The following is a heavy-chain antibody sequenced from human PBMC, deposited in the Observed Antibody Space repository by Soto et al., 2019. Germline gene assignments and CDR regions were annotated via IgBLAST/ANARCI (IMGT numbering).Heavy chain of an antibody. V-gene: IGHV3-30-3*01. D-gene: IGHD1-26*01. CDR3: LVGATNDY. Sequence: GGSLRLSCAASGFTFSSYAMHWVRQAPGKGLEWVAVISYDGSNKYYADSVKGRFTISRDNSKNTLYLQMNSLRAEDTAVYYCLVGATNDYWGQGTLVTVSS. J-gene: IGHJ4*02. CDR1: GFTFSSYA. CDR2: ISYDGSNK.